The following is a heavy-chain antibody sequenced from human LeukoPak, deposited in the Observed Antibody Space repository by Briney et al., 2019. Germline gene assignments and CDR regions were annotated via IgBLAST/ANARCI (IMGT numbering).Heavy chain of an antibody. Sequence: PWGSLLLSCAASGFTFSSYGVSWVRQAPGKGLEWVSAISGSGGSTYYADSVKGRFTISRDSSKNTLYLQMNSLRAEDTAVYYCAKILASGSGSYWGQGTLVRVSS. J-gene: IGHJ4*02. CDR1: GFTFSSYG. CDR3: AKILASGSGSY. CDR2: ISGSGGST. V-gene: IGHV3-23*01. D-gene: IGHD3-10*01.